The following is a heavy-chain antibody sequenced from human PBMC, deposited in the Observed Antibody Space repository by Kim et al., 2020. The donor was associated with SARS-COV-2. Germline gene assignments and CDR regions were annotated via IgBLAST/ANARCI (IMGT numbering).Heavy chain of an antibody. CDR1: GFTFSASA. CDR2: IRSKPNNYAT. V-gene: IGHV3-73*01. Sequence: GGSLRLSCAASGFTFSASAMHWVRQASGKGLEWVGRIRSKPNNYATSYAASVTARFTISRDDSTTTVYLQMDSLKTDDTAVYFCSRHSGKHGDRGFDNWGQGTLVTVSS. CDR3: SRHSGKHGDRGFDN. D-gene: IGHD4-17*01. J-gene: IGHJ4*02.